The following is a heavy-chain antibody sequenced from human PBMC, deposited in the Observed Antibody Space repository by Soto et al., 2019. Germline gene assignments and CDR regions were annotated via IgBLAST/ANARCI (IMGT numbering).Heavy chain of an antibody. CDR2: IYSGGNT. CDR1: GFTVSSNY. J-gene: IGHJ3*02. Sequence: EVQLVESGGGLVQPGGSLRLSCAVSGFTVSSNYMNWVRQAPGKGLEWVSFIYSGGNTYYADSLKGRFTISSDNSKNLLYLQMNRLRVEDTAVYYWAREVRVRGFAFDIWGQGTMVTVSS. D-gene: IGHD3-3*01. V-gene: IGHV3-66*01. CDR3: AREVRVRGFAFDI.